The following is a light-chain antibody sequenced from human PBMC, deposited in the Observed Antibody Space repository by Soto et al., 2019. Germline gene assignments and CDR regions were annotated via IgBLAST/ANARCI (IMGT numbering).Light chain of an antibody. Sequence: DIQMTQSPSSVSASVGDRVTITCRASQGISSWLVWYQQKPGRAPKLLIYAASRLQSGVPLRFSGSGSGTDFTLTISSLQPEDRATYYCQHANSFPLTFGGGTKLEIK. CDR2: AAS. CDR1: QGISSW. J-gene: IGKJ4*01. V-gene: IGKV1-12*01. CDR3: QHANSFPLT.